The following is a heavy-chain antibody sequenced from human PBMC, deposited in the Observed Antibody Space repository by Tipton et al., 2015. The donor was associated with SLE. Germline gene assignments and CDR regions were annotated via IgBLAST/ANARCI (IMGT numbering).Heavy chain of an antibody. J-gene: IGHJ3*02. V-gene: IGHV3-30-3*01. CDR3: ARDNDFWDNAFDI. CDR2: ISYDGSNK. Sequence: SLRLSCAASGFTFSSYAMHWVRQAPGKGLEWVAVISYDGSNKYYADSAKGRFTISRDNSKNTLYLQMNSLRAEDTAVYYCARDNDFWDNAFDIWGQGTMVTVSS. CDR1: GFTFSSYA. D-gene: IGHD3-3*01.